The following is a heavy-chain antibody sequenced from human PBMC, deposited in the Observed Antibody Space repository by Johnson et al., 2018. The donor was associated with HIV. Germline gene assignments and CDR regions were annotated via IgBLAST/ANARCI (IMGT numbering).Heavy chain of an antibody. J-gene: IGHJ3*02. CDR1: GFTFSSYG. D-gene: IGHD3-22*01. CDR3: AREYYYDSSGYNAFDI. CDR2: ISYDGSSK. Sequence: QVQLVESGGGVVQPGGSLRLSCAASGFTFSSYGMDWVRQVPGKGLEWVAAISYDGSSKYYPDSVKGGFTISRDNSKNTLYLQMNSLRAEDTAVYYCAREYYYDSSGYNAFDIWGQGTMVTVSS. V-gene: IGHV3-30*03.